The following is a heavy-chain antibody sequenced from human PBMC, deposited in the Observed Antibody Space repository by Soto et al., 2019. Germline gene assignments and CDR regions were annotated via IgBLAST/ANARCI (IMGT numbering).Heavy chain of an antibody. J-gene: IGHJ3*02. CDR2: ISTYNGKT. Sequence: ASVKVSCKASGYTFTSHGISWVRQAPGQGLEWMGWISTYNGKTDYSQKFQGRVTMTADTRTTTGYMELRSLRSDDTAIYYCARLLTEGVTYREDAFDIWGRGTKVTVSS. CDR3: ARLLTEGVTYREDAFDI. V-gene: IGHV1-18*01. CDR1: GYTFTSHG. D-gene: IGHD3-9*01.